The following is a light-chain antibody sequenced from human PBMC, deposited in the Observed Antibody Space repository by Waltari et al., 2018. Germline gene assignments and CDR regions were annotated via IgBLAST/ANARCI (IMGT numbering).Light chain of an antibody. J-gene: IGLJ1*01. V-gene: IGLV2-14*01. CDR1: SSDIGGYNY. CDR2: DVT. CDR3: NSFRSSDTLV. Sequence: QSGLTQPASVSGPPGQSITISCTGSSSDIGGYNYVSWYQQHQGKAPKLIIYDVTKRPSGVSNRCSASKSGETASLTISGLQAEDEADYYCNSFRSSDTLVFGTGTKVTVL.